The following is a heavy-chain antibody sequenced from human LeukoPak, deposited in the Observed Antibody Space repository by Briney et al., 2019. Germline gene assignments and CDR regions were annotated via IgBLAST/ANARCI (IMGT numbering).Heavy chain of an antibody. Sequence: SVKVSCKASGGTFSSYAVSWVRQAPGQGREWMGRIIPIFGTANYAQKFQGRVTITTEESTSTAYMELSSLRSEDTAVYYCARGGNSGWYFFDLWGRGTLVTVSS. CDR2: IIPIFGTA. V-gene: IGHV1-69*05. CDR3: ARGGNSGWYFFDL. J-gene: IGHJ2*01. D-gene: IGHD6-19*01. CDR1: GGTFSSYA.